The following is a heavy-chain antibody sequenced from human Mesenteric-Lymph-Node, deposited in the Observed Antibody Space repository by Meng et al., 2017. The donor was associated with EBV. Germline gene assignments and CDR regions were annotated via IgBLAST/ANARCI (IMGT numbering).Heavy chain of an antibody. D-gene: IGHD1-1*01. CDR1: GFTLSDYG. Sequence: QVQLGEPGGGVVQPGRSLILSCAASGFTLSDYGMHWVRQAPGKGLEWVAVIWYDGSNQYSADSVKGRFTISRDTSRNTLYLQMNSLRVEDTAVYYCAKGIGRMSWSFDYWGQGTLVTVSS. V-gene: IGHV3-33*06. CDR2: IWYDGSNQ. J-gene: IGHJ4*02. CDR3: AKGIGRMSWSFDY.